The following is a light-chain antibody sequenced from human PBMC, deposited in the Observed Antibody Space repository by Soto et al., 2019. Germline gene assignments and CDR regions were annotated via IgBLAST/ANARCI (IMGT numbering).Light chain of an antibody. CDR3: QSYDSSLSGSGV. Sequence: QSVLTQPPSVSGAPGQRVTISCTGSTSNIGAGYDVHWYQQLPGTAPRLLISSHNNRPSGAPDRFFGSKSGTSASLTIIGLQAEDEADYYCQSYDSSLSGSGVFGGGTKVTV. V-gene: IGLV1-40*01. CDR2: SHN. CDR1: TSNIGAGYD. J-gene: IGLJ3*02.